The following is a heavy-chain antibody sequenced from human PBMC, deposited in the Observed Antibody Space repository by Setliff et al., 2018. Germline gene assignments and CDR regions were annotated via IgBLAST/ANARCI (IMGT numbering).Heavy chain of an antibody. V-gene: IGHV3-15*01. CDR1: GFTFSNAW. Sequence: GGSLRLSCTASGFTFSNAWMSWVRQAPGKGLEWVGRIKRITDSGTTDHAAPVKGRFTVSSDDSISTLYLQMNSLKTEDTAVYYCTTSPISSGWHSNFDYNMDVWGQGTTVTVSS. D-gene: IGHD6-19*01. J-gene: IGHJ6*02. CDR3: TTSPISSGWHSNFDYNMDV. CDR2: IKRITDSGTT.